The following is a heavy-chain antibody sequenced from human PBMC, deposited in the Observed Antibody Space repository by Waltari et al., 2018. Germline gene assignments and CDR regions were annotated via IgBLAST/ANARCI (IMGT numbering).Heavy chain of an antibody. CDR3: ATKRESSASGFDY. V-gene: IGHV4-39*01. D-gene: IGHD6-19*01. CDR1: GGSISSSGYY. CDR2: IYSSGST. Sequence: QLQLQESGPGLVKPSETLSFTCTVSGGSISSSGYYWGWFRQPPGKGLEGIGSIYSSGSTYYNPSLKSRVTISVGTSKNQFSLKLSSVTAADTAVYYCATKRESSASGFDYWGQGTLVTVSS. J-gene: IGHJ4*02.